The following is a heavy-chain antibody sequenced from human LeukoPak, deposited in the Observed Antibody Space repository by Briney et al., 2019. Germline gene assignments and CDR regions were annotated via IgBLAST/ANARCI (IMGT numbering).Heavy chain of an antibody. J-gene: IGHJ4*02. CDR2: INPSGGST. D-gene: IGHD1-26*01. V-gene: IGHV1-46*01. Sequence: ASVKISCKASGYTSTNFYMHWVGQAPVQGHEWMGLINPSGGSTSYAQKFQGRVAMIRDTSTSTVYMEMSSLRSKDTAVYYCARAHSRSYPGYWGQGTLLSVSS. CDR3: ARAHSRSYPGY. CDR1: GYTSTNFY.